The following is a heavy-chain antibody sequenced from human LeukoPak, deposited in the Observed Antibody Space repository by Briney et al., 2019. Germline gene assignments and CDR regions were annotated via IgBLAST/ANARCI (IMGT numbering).Heavy chain of an antibody. J-gene: IGHJ3*02. Sequence: GGSLRLSCAASGFTFSDYYMSWIRQAPGKGLEWVSAIRGSGGTTYYADSVKGRFTISRENSKNTLYLQMNSLRAEDTAVYYCAKDTGRITITVPKDAFDIWGQGTMVTVSS. D-gene: IGHD1-20*01. CDR3: AKDTGRITITVPKDAFDI. CDR2: IRGSGGTT. CDR1: GFTFSDYY. V-gene: IGHV3-23*01.